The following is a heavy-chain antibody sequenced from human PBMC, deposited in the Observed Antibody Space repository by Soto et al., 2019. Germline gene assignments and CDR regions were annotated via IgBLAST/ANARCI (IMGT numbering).Heavy chain of an antibody. V-gene: IGHV3-23*01. CDR1: GFSFGSYA. CDR2: ISGSDGKT. D-gene: IGHD3-3*01. J-gene: IGHJ4*02. CDR3: ARWSYLDY. Sequence: GGSLRLSCAASGFSFGSYALSCVRQAPGKGLEWVSTISGSDGKTFYADAVKGRFSISRDTSQNTLYLQMNSLRADDTASYYCARWSYLDYWGQGTRVTVSS.